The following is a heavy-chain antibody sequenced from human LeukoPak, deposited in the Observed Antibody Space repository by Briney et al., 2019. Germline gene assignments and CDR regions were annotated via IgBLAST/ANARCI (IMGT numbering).Heavy chain of an antibody. J-gene: IGHJ4*02. CDR3: AKDDYVWGSYRYTTPLDY. D-gene: IGHD3-16*02. V-gene: IGHV3-23*01. CDR1: GFTFSSYA. CDR2: ISGSGGST. Sequence: GGSLRLSCAASGFTFSSYAMSWVRQAPGKGLEWVSAISGSGGSTYYADSVKGRFTISGDNSKNTLYLQMNSLRAEDTAVYYCAKDDYVWGSYRYTTPLDYWGQGTLVTVSS.